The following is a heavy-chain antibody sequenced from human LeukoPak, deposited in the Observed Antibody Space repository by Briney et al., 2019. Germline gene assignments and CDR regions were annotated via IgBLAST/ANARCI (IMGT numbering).Heavy chain of an antibody. CDR1: GFTLNDYY. D-gene: IGHD5-24*01. CDR3: ARVHNTIY. Sequence: PGGSLRLSCAGSGFTLNDYYVNWLRQAPGEGLEWIAYISSSSRSVNYADSVKGRFTLSRDYAKNSVNLDMTSLRGEDTAIYYCARVHNTIYWGQGVLVTVSS. J-gene: IGHJ4*02. V-gene: IGHV3-11*04. CDR2: ISSSSRSV.